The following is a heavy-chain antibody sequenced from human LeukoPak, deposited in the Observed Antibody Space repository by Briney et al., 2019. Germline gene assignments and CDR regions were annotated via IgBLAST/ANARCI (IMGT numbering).Heavy chain of an antibody. D-gene: IGHD6-13*01. CDR1: GGSISSYY. CDR3: ARDSGIAAAGSYYYYGMDV. J-gene: IGHJ6*02. Sequence: PSETLSLTCTVSGGSISSYYWSWIRQPPGKGLEWIGYIYYSGSTNYNPSFKSRVTISVDTSKNQFSLKLSSVTAADTAVYYCARDSGIAAAGSYYYYGMDVWGQGTTVTVSS. CDR2: IYYSGST. V-gene: IGHV4-59*01.